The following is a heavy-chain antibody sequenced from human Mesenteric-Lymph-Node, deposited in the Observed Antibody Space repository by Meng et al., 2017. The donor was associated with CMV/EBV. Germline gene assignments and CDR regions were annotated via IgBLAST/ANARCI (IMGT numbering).Heavy chain of an antibody. Sequence: SETLSLTCTVSGGSISSSSYYWGWIRQPPGKGLEWIGSMYYTGSTYYNPSLKSRVTISVDTSKNQFSLKLRSVTAADTAVYYCARDLGVVVAPNGDEYFQHWGQGTLVTVSS. CDR2: MYYTGST. V-gene: IGHV4-39*07. J-gene: IGHJ1*01. CDR1: GGSISSSSYY. CDR3: ARDLGVVVAPNGDEYFQH. D-gene: IGHD3-3*01.